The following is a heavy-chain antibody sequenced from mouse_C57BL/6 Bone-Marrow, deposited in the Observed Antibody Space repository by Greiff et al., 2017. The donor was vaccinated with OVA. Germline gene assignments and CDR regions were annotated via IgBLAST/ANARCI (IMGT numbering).Heavy chain of an antibody. CDR3: ARGRTAYYAMDY. D-gene: IGHD1-2*01. J-gene: IGHJ4*01. CDR1: GFSINSDCY. CDR2: TFYSGIT. Sequence: DVQLQESGPSLVRPSQTLSLTCTVTGFSINSDCYWIWIRQFPGNKLEYIGYTFYSGITYYNPSLEGRTYITRDTSKNQFSLKLSSVTTEDTATYDCARGRTAYYAMDYWGQGTSVTVSS. V-gene: IGHV3-3*01.